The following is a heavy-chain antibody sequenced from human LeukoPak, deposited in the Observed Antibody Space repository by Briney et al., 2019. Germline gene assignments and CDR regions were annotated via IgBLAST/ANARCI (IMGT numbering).Heavy chain of an antibody. D-gene: IGHD3-3*01. CDR1: GGSISSGSYY. J-gene: IGHJ3*02. CDR2: IYTSGST. Sequence: SETLSLTCTVSGGSISSGSYYWSWIRQPAGKGLEWIRRIYTSGSTNYNPSLKSRVTMSVDTSKNQFSLKLSSVTAADTAVYYCARERRITIFGVVIYPDAFDIWGQGTMVTVSS. CDR3: ARERRITIFGVVIYPDAFDI. V-gene: IGHV4-61*02.